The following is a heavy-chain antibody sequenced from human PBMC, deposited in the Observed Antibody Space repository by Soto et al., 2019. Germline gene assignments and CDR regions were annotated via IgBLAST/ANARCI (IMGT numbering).Heavy chain of an antibody. CDR3: ASLYYSSSRY. Sequence: GSLRLSCAASGFTFSSYAMTWVRQSQGKGLVWVSSISSNAANTFYAYSVKGRFDISKDNSKNMLYLQMNSLRADDTAVYYCASLYYSSSRYWGRRTLVTVSS. V-gene: IGHV3-23*01. J-gene: IGHJ4*02. CDR2: ISSNAANT. CDR1: GFTFSSYA. D-gene: IGHD6-13*01.